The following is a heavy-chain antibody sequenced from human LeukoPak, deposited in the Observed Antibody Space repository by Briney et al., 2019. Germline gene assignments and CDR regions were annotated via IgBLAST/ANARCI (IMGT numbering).Heavy chain of an antibody. Sequence: GGSLRLSCAASGFTFSHYYMSWVRQAPGKGLEWVAVISYDGSNKYYADSVKGRFTISRDNSKNTLYLQMNSLRAEDTAVYYCARGVYGDGNFDLWGRGTLVTVSS. J-gene: IGHJ2*01. CDR1: GFTFSHYY. CDR3: ARGVYGDGNFDL. CDR2: ISYDGSNK. D-gene: IGHD4-17*01. V-gene: IGHV3-30-3*01.